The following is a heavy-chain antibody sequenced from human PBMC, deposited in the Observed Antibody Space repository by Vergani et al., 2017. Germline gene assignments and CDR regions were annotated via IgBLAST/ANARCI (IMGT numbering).Heavy chain of an antibody. CDR2: IYPGDSDT. J-gene: IGHJ6*02. Sequence: EVQLVQSGAEVKKPGESLKISCKGSGYSFTSYWIGWVRQMPGKGLEWMGIIYPGDSDTRYSPAFQGQVTISADKSISTAYLQGSSLKASDTAMYYCARSTVVVPAATQGGYYYYGMDVWGQGTTVTVSS. V-gene: IGHV5-51*01. CDR1: GYSFTSYW. CDR3: ARSTVVVPAATQGGYYYYGMDV. D-gene: IGHD2-2*01.